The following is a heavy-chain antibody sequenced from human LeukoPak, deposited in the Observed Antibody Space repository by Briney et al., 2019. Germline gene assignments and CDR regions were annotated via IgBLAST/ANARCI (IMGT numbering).Heavy chain of an antibody. CDR1: GGSFSGYY. V-gene: IGHV4-34*01. CDR2: INHSGST. J-gene: IGHJ3*02. D-gene: IGHD3-22*01. Sequence: SETLSLTCAVYGGSFSGYYWSWIRQPPGKGLEWIGEINHSGSTNYNPSLKSRVTISVDTSKNQFSLKLSSVTAADTAVYYCARAGNYDSSALDAFDIWGQGTMVTVSS. CDR3: ARAGNYDSSALDAFDI.